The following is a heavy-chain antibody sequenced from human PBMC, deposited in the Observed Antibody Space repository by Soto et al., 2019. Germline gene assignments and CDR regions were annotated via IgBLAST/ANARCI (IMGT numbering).Heavy chain of an antibody. D-gene: IGHD3-3*01. CDR1: GYTFTSSA. J-gene: IGHJ4*02. V-gene: IGHV1-3*01. CDR3: ARDFGRFVEWSEYDYFAS. Sequence: QVQLVQSGAEVKKPGASVKLSCKASGYTFTSSATHWVRQAPGQRLGWMGWINSRTGNTKYSQSFQGRVTFTRDTSASTAYMEVRSLRSEDTAVYYCARDFGRFVEWSEYDYFASWGQGTLVTVSS. CDR2: INSRTGNT.